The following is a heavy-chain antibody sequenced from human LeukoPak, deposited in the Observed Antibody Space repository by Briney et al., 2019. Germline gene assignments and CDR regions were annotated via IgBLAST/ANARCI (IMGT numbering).Heavy chain of an antibody. V-gene: IGHV4-34*01. CDR3: ARLGTAAGYYYYYMDV. CDR1: GGSFSGYY. Sequence: SETLSLTCAVYGGSFSGYYWSWIRQPPGKGLEWIGEINHSGSTNYNPSPKSRVTISVDTSKNQFSLKLSSVTAADTAVYYCARLGTAAGYYYYYMDVWGKGTTVTVSS. CDR2: INHSGST. D-gene: IGHD6-13*01. J-gene: IGHJ6*03.